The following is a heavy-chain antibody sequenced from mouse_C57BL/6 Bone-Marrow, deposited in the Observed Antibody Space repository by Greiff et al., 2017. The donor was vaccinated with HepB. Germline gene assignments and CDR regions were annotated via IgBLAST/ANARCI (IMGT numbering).Heavy chain of an antibody. V-gene: IGHV1-63*01. CDR1: GYTFTNYW. CDR3: ARAEWAYDYTSAWFAY. Sequence: VQLQQSGAELVRPGTSVKMSCKASGYTFTNYWIGWAKQRPGHGLEWIGDIYPGGGYTNYNEKFKGKATLTADKSSSTAYMQFSSLTSEDSAIYYCARAEWAYDYTSAWFAYWGQGTLVTVSA. J-gene: IGHJ3*01. CDR2: IYPGGGYT. D-gene: IGHD2-4*01.